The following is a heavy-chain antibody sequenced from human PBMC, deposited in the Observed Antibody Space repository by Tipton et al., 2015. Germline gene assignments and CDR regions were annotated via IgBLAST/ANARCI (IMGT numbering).Heavy chain of an antibody. CDR3: ARAHDRSGSILWGDTFDI. V-gene: IGHV1-69*04. Sequence: QSGPEVKKPGSSVKVSCKASGGTFSSYAISWMRQAPGQGLEWMGGIIPVLDIANYAQKFQGRVTITAEKSTSTAYMELSSLRSEDTAVYYCARAHDRSGSILWGDTFDIWGQGTMVTASS. J-gene: IGHJ3*02. D-gene: IGHD3-22*01. CDR2: IIPVLDIA. CDR1: GGTFSSYA.